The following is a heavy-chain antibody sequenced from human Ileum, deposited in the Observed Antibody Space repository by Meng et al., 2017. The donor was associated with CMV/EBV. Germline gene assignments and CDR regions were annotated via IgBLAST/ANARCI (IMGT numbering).Heavy chain of an antibody. CDR2: ISWNSDST. D-gene: IGHD2/OR15-2a*01. V-gene: IGHV3-9*01. Sequence: GGSLRLSCAASGFTLSSYWMTWVRQAPGKGLEWVSGISWNSDSTAYAASVKGRFAISRDNAEKSLYLQLSSLRPEDTAFYYCAKGTDRGYYPRYDSWGQGTLVTVSS. CDR3: AKGTDRGYYPRYDS. J-gene: IGHJ4*02. CDR1: GFTLSSYW.